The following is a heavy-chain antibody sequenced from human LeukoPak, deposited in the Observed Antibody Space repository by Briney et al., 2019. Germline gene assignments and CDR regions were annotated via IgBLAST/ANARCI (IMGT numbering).Heavy chain of an antibody. CDR1: GGSISSYY. D-gene: IGHD3-22*01. J-gene: IGHJ5*02. V-gene: IGHV4-59*12. CDR3: ARSSYYCDSSGYPNWFDP. Sequence: SETLSLTCTVSGGSISSYYWSWIRQPPGKGLEWIGSIYYSGSTYYNPSLKSRVTISVDTSKNQFSLKLSSVTAADTAVYYCARSSYYCDSSGYPNWFDPWGQGTLVTVSS. CDR2: IYYSGST.